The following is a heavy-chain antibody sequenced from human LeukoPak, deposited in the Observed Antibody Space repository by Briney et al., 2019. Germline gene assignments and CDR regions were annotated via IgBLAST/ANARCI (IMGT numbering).Heavy chain of an antibody. D-gene: IGHD1-26*01. Sequence: GGSLRLSCAVSGFTFSSYSMNWVRQAPGKGLEWVSSISSSSSYIYYADSVKGRFTISRDNAKNSLYLQMNSLRAEDTAVYYCARTSGSYSAEYFQHWGQGTLVTVSS. J-gene: IGHJ1*01. V-gene: IGHV3-21*01. CDR1: GFTFSSYS. CDR2: ISSSSSYI. CDR3: ARTSGSYSAEYFQH.